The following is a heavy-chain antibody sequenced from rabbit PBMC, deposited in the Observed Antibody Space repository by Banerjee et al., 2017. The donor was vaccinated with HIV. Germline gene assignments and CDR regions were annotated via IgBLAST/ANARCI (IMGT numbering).Heavy chain of an antibody. Sequence: QEQLEESGGDLVKPGAFLTLTCTASGFSLSIYEMCWVRQAPGKGLEWIACSYAGSSGSTYYANWAKGRFTISKTSSTTVTLQMTSLTAADTATYFCARDAVGDGVGYLELWGPGTLVTVS. CDR2: SYAGSSGST. V-gene: IGHV1S45*01. CDR1: GFSLSIYE. D-gene: IGHD1-1*01. CDR3: ARDAVGDGVGYLEL. J-gene: IGHJ4*01.